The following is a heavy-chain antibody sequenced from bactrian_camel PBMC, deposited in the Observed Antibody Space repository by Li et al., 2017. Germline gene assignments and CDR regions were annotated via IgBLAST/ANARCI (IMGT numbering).Heavy chain of an antibody. V-gene: IGHV3S1*01. CDR3: ATSGNYH. CDR2: IKSGGGST. CDR1: GYITSTCG. Sequence: HVQLVESGGGSVQVGGSLKLTCKFSGYITSTCGMSWYRQAPGKGLEWVSTIKSGGGSTYYADSVKGRFTISRDNAKNTLYLQMNSLKTEDTAVYYCATSGNYHWGQGTQVTVS. D-gene: IGHD2*01. J-gene: IGHJ4*01.